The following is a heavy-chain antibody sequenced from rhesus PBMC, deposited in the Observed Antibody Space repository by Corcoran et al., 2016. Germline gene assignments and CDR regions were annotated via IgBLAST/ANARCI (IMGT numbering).Heavy chain of an antibody. CDR1: GGSISGVYY. D-gene: IGHD3-34*01. J-gene: IGHJ4*01. Sequence: QVQLQESGPGLVKPSETLSLTCAVSGGSISGVYYWGWSRHHPGKGLEWIGNNYGNSANTYYNPSISRRATISKDTSKNQFCLNLRSVTAADTALYYCAKSGIWGEAYFESWGQGVLVTVSS. CDR2: NYGNSANT. CDR3: AKSGIWGEAYFES. V-gene: IGHV4S7*01.